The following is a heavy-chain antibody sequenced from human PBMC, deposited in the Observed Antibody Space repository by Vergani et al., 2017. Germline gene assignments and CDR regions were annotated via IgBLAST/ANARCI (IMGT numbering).Heavy chain of an antibody. CDR1: GGSISSYY. J-gene: IGHJ6*03. CDR3: ARVRVGGSYWGYYYYDYMDV. Sequence: QVQLQESGPGLVKPSETLSLTCTVSGGSISSYYWSWIRQPAGKGLEWSGRIYTSGSTNYNPSLKSRVTMSVDTSKNQFSLKLSCVTAADTAVYDCARVRVGGSYWGYYYYDYMDVWGKGTTVTVSS. V-gene: IGHV4-4*07. CDR2: IYTSGST. D-gene: IGHD1-26*01.